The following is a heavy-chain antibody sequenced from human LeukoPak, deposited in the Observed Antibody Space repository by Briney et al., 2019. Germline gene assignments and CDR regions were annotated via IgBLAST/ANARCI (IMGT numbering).Heavy chain of an antibody. CDR1: GYTFTSYG. CDR3: ARMTYYYDSSGYFFLVDY. CDR2: ISAYNGNT. J-gene: IGHJ4*02. V-gene: IGHV1-18*01. D-gene: IGHD3-22*01. Sequence: ASVKVSCKASGYTFTSYGISWVRQAPGQGLEWMGWISAYNGNTNYAQKLQGRVTMTTDTSTSTAYMELRSLRSDDTAVYYCARMTYYYDSSGYFFLVDYWGRGTLVTVSS.